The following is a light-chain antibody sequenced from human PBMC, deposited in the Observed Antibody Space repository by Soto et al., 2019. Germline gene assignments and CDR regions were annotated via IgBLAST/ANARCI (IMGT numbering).Light chain of an antibody. CDR2: GAC. V-gene: IGKV3-20*01. J-gene: IGKJ1*01. CDR3: PQSYSSPRT. Sequence: EIVFTQSPRTLSLSPGERATLSFRASESVSSSYLAWYQQKPGQAPSLLMYGACNRATGIPDRFSGSRSGPDFTLTISSLQPEDFATYYCPQSYSSPRTFGQGTKVDIK. CDR1: ESVSSSY.